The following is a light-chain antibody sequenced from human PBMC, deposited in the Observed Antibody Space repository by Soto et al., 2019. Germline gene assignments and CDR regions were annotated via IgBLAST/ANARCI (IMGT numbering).Light chain of an antibody. CDR1: SSNIGAGYA. V-gene: IGLV1-40*01. Sequence: QSVLTQPPSVYGAPGQRVTISCTGSSSNIGAGYAVHWYQQLPGTAPKLLIYGNSNRPSGVPDRFSGSKSGTSASLAITGLRAEDEADYYCQSYDSSLSGWVFGGGTKLTVL. J-gene: IGLJ3*02. CDR3: QSYDSSLSGWV. CDR2: GNS.